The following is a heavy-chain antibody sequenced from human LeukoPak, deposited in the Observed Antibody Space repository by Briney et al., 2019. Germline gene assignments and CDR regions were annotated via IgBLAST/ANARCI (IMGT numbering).Heavy chain of an antibody. D-gene: IGHD5-24*01. CDR1: GFTFSSYS. V-gene: IGHV3-30*18. Sequence: GGSLRLSCAASGFTFSSYSMNWVRHAPGKGLEWVAVISYDGSNKYYADSVKGRFTISRDNSKNTLYLQMNSLRAEDTAVYYCAKEGGGYNWDYWGQGTLVTVSS. J-gene: IGHJ4*02. CDR2: ISYDGSNK. CDR3: AKEGGGYNWDY.